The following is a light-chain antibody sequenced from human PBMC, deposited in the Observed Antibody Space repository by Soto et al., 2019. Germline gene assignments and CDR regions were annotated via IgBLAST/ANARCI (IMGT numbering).Light chain of an antibody. CDR2: DAS. V-gene: IGKV3-20*01. Sequence: IVLTQSPGTLSLSPGERGALSCRASQSVSSNLAWYQQKPGQAPRLLIYDASSRATGIPDRFSGSGSGTDFTLTISRLEPEDFAVYFCQHCGISPHTFGQGTKVDIK. J-gene: IGKJ1*01. CDR3: QHCGISPHT. CDR1: QSVSSN.